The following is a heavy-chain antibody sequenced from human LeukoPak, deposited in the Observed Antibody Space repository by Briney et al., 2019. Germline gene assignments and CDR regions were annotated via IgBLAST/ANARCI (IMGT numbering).Heavy chain of an antibody. J-gene: IGHJ5*02. Sequence: PGGSLRLSCVASGFTFGSFAMHWVRQAPGRGLEWIAFIQYDGSKTYYADSVKGRFTIARDNSENTLYLQMNSLSADDTAVYYCVKRHAYSSPRFARWGQGTMVTVSS. V-gene: IGHV3-30*02. D-gene: IGHD1-26*01. CDR3: VKRHAYSSPRFAR. CDR2: IQYDGSKT. CDR1: GFTFGSFA.